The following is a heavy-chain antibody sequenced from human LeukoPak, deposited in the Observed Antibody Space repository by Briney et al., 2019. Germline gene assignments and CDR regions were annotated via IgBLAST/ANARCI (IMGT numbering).Heavy chain of an antibody. Sequence: ASVKVSCKASGYTFTSYYMHWVRQAPGQGLEWMGIINPSGGSTSYAQEFQGRVTMTRDTSTSTVYMELSSLRSEDTAVYYCARDSSAMVTTDYYFDYWGQGTLVTVSS. CDR2: INPSGGST. D-gene: IGHD5-18*01. J-gene: IGHJ4*02. V-gene: IGHV1-46*01. CDR3: ARDSSAMVTTDYYFDY. CDR1: GYTFTSYY.